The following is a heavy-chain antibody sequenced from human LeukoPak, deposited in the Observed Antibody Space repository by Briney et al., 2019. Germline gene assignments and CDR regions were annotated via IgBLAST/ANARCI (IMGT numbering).Heavy chain of an antibody. CDR2: IYYSGST. CDR1: GGSSSSNY. J-gene: IGHJ6*03. CDR3: SRDYGSGNYDSNTYMDV. D-gene: IGHD3-10*01. Sequence: SETLSLTCTVSGGSSSSNYWSWIRQPPGKGLEWIGYIYYSGSTNYNPSLKSRVTISVDTSKNQFSLNLGSVTAADTAVYYCSRDYGSGNYDSNTYMDVWGKGTTVTVSS. V-gene: IGHV4-59*12.